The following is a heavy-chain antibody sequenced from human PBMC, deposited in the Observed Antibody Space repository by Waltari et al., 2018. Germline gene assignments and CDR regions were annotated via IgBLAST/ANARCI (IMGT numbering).Heavy chain of an antibody. V-gene: IGHV3-23*01. D-gene: IGHD2-15*01. Sequence: EVQLLDSGGGLVQPGGSLRLSCVASGFTVSNYAMSCVRQAPGKGLEWVSGISGSSDRTYYADSVKGRFTISRDNSKNTLFLQMNRLRAEDTAVYYCAKDMGNIVVVIVATFFDYWGQGTLVTVSS. CDR3: AKDMGNIVVVIVATFFDY. CDR1: GFTVSNYA. CDR2: ISGSSDRT. J-gene: IGHJ4*02.